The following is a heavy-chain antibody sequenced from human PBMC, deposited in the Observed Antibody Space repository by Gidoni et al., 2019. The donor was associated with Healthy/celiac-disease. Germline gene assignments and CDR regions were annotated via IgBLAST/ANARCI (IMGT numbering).Heavy chain of an antibody. CDR1: GFTFSSYA. CDR2: MSGSGGST. Sequence: VQLLESGGGLVHPGGSLRLSCAASGFTFSSYAMSWVRQAPGKGLEWVSAMSGSGGSTYYADAVKGRSTISRDNSKNTLYLQMNSLRAEDTAVYYCAKGDPLAAGPFDYWGQGTLVTVSS. J-gene: IGHJ4*02. CDR3: AKGDPLAAGPFDY. V-gene: IGHV3-23*01. D-gene: IGHD6-13*01.